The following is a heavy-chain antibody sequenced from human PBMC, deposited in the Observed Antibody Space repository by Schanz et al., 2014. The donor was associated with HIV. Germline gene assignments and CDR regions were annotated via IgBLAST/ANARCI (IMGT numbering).Heavy chain of an antibody. D-gene: IGHD3-10*01. Sequence: QVQLVESGGGVVQPGRSLRLSCTASGFTFSTFGMHWVRQAPGKGLECVAVISYDGSNEYYADSVKGRFTLSRDNSENTVYLQMNSLRAEDTAVYYCAKEWYYGSGSMDYGLDVWGQGTTVTVSS. V-gene: IGHV3-30*18. CDR1: GFTFSTFG. J-gene: IGHJ6*02. CDR2: ISYDGSNE. CDR3: AKEWYYGSGSMDYGLDV.